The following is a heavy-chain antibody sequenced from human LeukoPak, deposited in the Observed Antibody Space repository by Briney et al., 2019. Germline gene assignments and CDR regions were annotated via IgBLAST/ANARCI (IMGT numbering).Heavy chain of an antibody. CDR2: VDPEDGET. Sequence: ASVXXSCKVSGYTFTDYYMHWVPQAPGKGLEWMGLVDPEDGETIYAEKLQGRVTITPDTSTDTAYMELSSLRSEDTAVYYCATGRYCSGGSCYLDYWGQGTLVTVSS. CDR1: GYTFTDYY. D-gene: IGHD2-15*01. CDR3: ATGRYCSGGSCYLDY. V-gene: IGHV1-69-2*01. J-gene: IGHJ4*02.